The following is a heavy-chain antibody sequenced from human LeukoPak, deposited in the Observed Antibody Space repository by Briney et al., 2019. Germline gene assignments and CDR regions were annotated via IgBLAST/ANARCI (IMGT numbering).Heavy chain of an antibody. CDR3: ARVPPGTSHFDY. D-gene: IGHD1-7*01. Sequence: SETLSLTCTVSGGSISSYYWSWIRQPPGKGLEWIGYIYYSGSTKYNPSLKSRVTISVDTSKNQFSLKLSSVTAADTAVYYRARVPPGTSHFDYWGQGTLVTVSS. J-gene: IGHJ4*02. V-gene: IGHV4-59*01. CDR2: IYYSGST. CDR1: GGSISSYY.